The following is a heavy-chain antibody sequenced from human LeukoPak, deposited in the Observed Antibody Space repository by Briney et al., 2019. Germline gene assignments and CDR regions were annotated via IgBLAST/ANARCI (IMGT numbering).Heavy chain of an antibody. J-gene: IGHJ3*02. CDR3: ATHSSGYDSGNDAFDI. V-gene: IGHV4-30-4*08. CDR1: GGSISSGDYY. D-gene: IGHD3-22*01. CDR2: IYYSGST. Sequence: SQTLSLTCTVSGGSISSGDYYWSWIRQPPGNGLEWIGYIYYSGSTYYNPSLKSRVTISVDTSKNRFSLKLSSVTAADTAVYYCATHSSGYDSGNDAFDIWGQGTMVTVSS.